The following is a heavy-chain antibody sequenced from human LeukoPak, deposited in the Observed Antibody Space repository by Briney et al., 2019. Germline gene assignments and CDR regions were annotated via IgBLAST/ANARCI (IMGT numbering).Heavy chain of an antibody. D-gene: IGHD3-10*01. CDR3: ARAYGDYYGSGSYYFDY. V-gene: IGHV3-21*01. J-gene: IGHJ4*02. CDR2: ISSSSSYI. Sequence: GESLRLSCAASGFTFSSYSMNWVRQAPGKGLEWVSSISSSSSYIYYADSVKGRFTISRDNAKNSLYLQMNSLRAEDTAVYYCARAYGDYYGSGSYYFDYWGQGTLVTVSS. CDR1: GFTFSSYS.